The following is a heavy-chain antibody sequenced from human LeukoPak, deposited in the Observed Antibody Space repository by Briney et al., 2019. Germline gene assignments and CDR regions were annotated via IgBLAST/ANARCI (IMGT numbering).Heavy chain of an antibody. J-gene: IGHJ4*02. D-gene: IGHD3-22*01. Sequence: PSETLSLTCTVSGDSITGSSYYWGWIRQPPGKGLEWIGSMYYSGGTYSNPSLKSRVTISADTSKNQFSLKLKSVTAADTAVYYCARQYYDSTGYYYFDYWGQGTLVTVSS. CDR2: MYYSGGT. V-gene: IGHV4-39*01. CDR3: ARQYYDSTGYYYFDY. CDR1: GDSITGSSYY.